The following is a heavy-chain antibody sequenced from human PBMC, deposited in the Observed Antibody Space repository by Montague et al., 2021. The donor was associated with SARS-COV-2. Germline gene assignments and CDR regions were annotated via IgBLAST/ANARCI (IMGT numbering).Heavy chain of an antibody. CDR3: ARDRGIAVTGTPYYFDY. V-gene: IGHV3-33*01. Sequence: SLRLSCAASGFTFSSYGMHWVRQAPGKGLEWVAVIWYDGSNKYYADSVKGRFTISRDNSKNTLYLQMNSLRAEDTAVYYCARDRGIAVTGTPYYFDYWGQGTLVTVSS. J-gene: IGHJ4*02. CDR1: GFTFSSYG. CDR2: IWYDGSNK. D-gene: IGHD6-19*01.